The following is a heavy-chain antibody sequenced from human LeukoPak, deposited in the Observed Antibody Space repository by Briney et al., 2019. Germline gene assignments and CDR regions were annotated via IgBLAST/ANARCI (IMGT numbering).Heavy chain of an antibody. CDR1: GYSISSGYY. Sequence: SETLSLTCTVSGYSISSGYYWGWIRQPPGKGLEWIGSIYHSGSTYYNPSLKSRVTISVDTSKNQFSLKLSSVTAADTAVYYCARRRRDGYNTGLWWGQGTLVTVSS. V-gene: IGHV4-38-2*02. D-gene: IGHD5-24*01. CDR3: ARRRRDGYNTGLW. CDR2: IYHSGST. J-gene: IGHJ4*02.